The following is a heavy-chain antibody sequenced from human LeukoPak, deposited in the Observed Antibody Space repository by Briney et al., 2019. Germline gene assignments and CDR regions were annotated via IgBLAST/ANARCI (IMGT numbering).Heavy chain of an antibody. D-gene: IGHD6-13*01. CDR3: ARARRSDSSSWYDY. J-gene: IGHJ4*02. CDR1: GFTFSNYA. V-gene: IGHV3-64*01. CDR2: ISTNGGST. Sequence: GGSLRLSCAASGFTFSNYAMHWVRQAPGKGLEYVSAISTNGGSTYYANSVKGRFTISRDNSKNTLYLQMGSQRGEDMAVYYCARARRSDSSSWYDYWGQGALVTVSS.